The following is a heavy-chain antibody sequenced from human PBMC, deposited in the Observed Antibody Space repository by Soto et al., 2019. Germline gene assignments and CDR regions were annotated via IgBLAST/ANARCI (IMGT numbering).Heavy chain of an antibody. V-gene: IGHV3-30*18. D-gene: IGHD6-19*01. J-gene: IGHJ6*02. CDR3: AKDQEAVADHYYYYGMDV. Sequence: GGSLRLSCAASGFTFSSYGMHWVRQAPGKGLEWVAVISYDGSNKYYADSVKGRFTISKDNSKNTLYLQMNSLRAEDTAVYYCAKDQEAVADHYYYYGMDVWGQGTTVTVSS. CDR2: ISYDGSNK. CDR1: GFTFSSYG.